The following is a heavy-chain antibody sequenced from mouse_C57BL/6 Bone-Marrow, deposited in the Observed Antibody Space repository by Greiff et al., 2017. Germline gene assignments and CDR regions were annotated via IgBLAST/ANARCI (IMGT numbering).Heavy chain of an antibody. Sequence: QVQLKESGPGILQPSQTLSLTCSFSGFSLSTFGLGVGWIRQPSGKGLEWLAHIWWDDDKYYNPALKSRLTISKDTSKNQVFLKIANVDTADTATYYCARIAADGYYFYYFDYWGQGTTLTVSS. CDR2: IWWDDDK. V-gene: IGHV8-8*01. J-gene: IGHJ2*01. CDR3: ARIAADGYYFYYFDY. CDR1: GFSLSTFGLG. D-gene: IGHD2-3*01.